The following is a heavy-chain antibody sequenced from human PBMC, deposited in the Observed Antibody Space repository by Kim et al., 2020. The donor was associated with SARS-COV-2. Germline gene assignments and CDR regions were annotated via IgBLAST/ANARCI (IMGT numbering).Heavy chain of an antibody. CDR1: GYSFTSYW. D-gene: IGHD2-21*01. V-gene: IGHV5-10-1*01. Sequence: GESLKISCKGSGYSFTSYWISWVRQMPGKGLEWMGRIDPSDSYTNYSPSFQGHVTISADKSISTAYLQWSSLKASDTAMYYCARQYPNCGGDCYPDYWGQGTLVTVSS. CDR3: ARQYPNCGGDCYPDY. CDR2: IDPSDSYT. J-gene: IGHJ4*02.